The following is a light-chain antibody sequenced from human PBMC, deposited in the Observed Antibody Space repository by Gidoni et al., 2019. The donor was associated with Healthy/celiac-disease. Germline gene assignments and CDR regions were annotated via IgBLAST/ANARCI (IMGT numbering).Light chain of an antibody. CDR3: QSADSSGKV. J-gene: IGLJ3*02. CDR1: PSPKQY. Sequence: SSELTQPPPVSVAPGQTDRITCSGAPSPKQYAYWYQQKPGQAPVLVIYKDSERPSGIPERFSGSSSGTTVTLTISGVQAEDEADYYCQSADSSGKVFGGGTKLTVL. CDR2: KDS. V-gene: IGLV3-25*03.